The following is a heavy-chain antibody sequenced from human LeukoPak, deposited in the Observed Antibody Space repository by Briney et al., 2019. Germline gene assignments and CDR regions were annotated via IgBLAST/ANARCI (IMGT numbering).Heavy chain of an antibody. Sequence: GGSLRLSCTASGFTFGDYLMSWVRQAPGKGLEWIGFISGGTTEYASSGKGRVTISRDDSTSIAYLQMNSLTTEDTAVYYCSRGSGSLSVYSGQEAPLTLSS. J-gene: IGHJ4*02. V-gene: IGHV3-49*04. CDR3: SRGSGSLSVY. CDR1: GFTFGDYL. D-gene: IGHD5-12*01. CDR2: ISGGTT.